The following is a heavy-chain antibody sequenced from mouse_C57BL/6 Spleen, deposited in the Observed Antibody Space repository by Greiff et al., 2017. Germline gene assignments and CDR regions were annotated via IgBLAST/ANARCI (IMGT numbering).Heavy chain of an antibody. CDR2: IYPRNGST. V-gene: IGHV1-78*01. CDR3: ARRDYDYPFAY. Sequence: VQLQQSDAELVKPGASVKISCKVSGYTFTDHTIHWMKQRPEQGLEWIGYIYPRNGSTKYNAKFKGKATLTADKSSSTAYMQLNSLTSEDPSVYFCARRDYDYPFAYWGQGTLVTVSA. J-gene: IGHJ3*01. CDR1: GYTFTDHT. D-gene: IGHD2-4*01.